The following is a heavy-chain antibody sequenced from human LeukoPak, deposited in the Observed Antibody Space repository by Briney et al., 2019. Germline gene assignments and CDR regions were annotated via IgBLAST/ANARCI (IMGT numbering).Heavy chain of an antibody. J-gene: IGHJ5*02. CDR2: IKQDGSEK. V-gene: IGHV3-7*01. CDR3: ATYTPASGYYEYNWFDP. CDR1: GFTFSSYW. D-gene: IGHD3-22*01. Sequence: GGSLRLSCAASGFTFSSYWMSWVRQAPGKGLEWVANIKQDGSEKYYVDSVKGRFTISRDNAKNTLYLQMNSLRAEDTAVYYCATYTPASGYYEYNWFDPWGQGTLVTVSS.